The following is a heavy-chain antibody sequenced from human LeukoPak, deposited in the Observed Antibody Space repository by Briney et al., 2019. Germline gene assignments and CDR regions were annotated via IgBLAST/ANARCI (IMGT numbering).Heavy chain of an antibody. Sequence: GGSLRLPCAASGFTFSSYGIHWVRRAPGKGLEWVAVIWYDGSNKYYADSVKGRFTISRDNSKNTLYLQMNSLRAEDTAVYYCARNLGYDGTGPFDFWGQGTLVTVSS. CDR3: ARNLGYDGTGPFDF. V-gene: IGHV3-33*01. J-gene: IGHJ4*02. CDR1: GFTFSSYG. CDR2: IWYDGSNK. D-gene: IGHD3-22*01.